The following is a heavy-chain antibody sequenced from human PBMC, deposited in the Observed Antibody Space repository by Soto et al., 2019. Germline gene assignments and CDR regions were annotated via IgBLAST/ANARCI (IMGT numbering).Heavy chain of an antibody. J-gene: IGHJ4*02. D-gene: IGHD1-26*01. Sequence: PGGSLRLSCAASGFTFSSYSMHWVRQAPGKGLEWVAVISYDGSNKYYADSVKGRFTISRDNSKDTLYLQVSSLRAEDTAVYFCARDVSGVAYWGQGTLVTVSS. CDR2: ISYDGSNK. V-gene: IGHV3-30*03. CDR3: ARDVSGVAY. CDR1: GFTFSSYS.